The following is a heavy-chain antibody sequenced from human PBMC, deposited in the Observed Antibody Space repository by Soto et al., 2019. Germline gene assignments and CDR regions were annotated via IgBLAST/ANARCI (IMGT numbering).Heavy chain of an antibody. Sequence: PGGSLRLSCAASGFTFSSYAMSWVRQAPGKGLEWVSAISGSGGSTYYADSVKGRFTISRDNSKNTLYLQMNSLRAEDTAVYYCAKDLELTCGDGVRCLYYYYGMDVWGQGTTVTVSS. J-gene: IGHJ6*02. CDR1: GFTFSSYA. D-gene: IGHD2-2*01. V-gene: IGHV3-23*01. CDR3: AKDLELTCGDGVRCLYYYYGMDV. CDR2: ISGSGGST.